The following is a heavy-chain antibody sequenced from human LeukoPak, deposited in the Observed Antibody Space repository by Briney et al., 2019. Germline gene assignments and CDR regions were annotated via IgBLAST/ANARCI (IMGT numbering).Heavy chain of an antibody. CDR2: ITWDGGNL. CDR3: AKGYTFHGVAHDSGYFDY. Sequence: GGSLRLSCVASGLTLSDYNMHWVRQAPGKGLEWLSGITWDGGNLAYADSVKGRFTISRDNARNSLYLQMNSLRNEDMAFYFCAKGYTFHGVAHDSGYFDYWGQGTLVTVSS. D-gene: IGHD3-3*01. CDR1: GLTLSDYN. V-gene: IGHV3-9*03. J-gene: IGHJ4*02.